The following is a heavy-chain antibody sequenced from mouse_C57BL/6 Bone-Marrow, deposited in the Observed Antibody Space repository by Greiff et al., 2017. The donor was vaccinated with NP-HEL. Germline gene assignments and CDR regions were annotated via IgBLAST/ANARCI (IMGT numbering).Heavy chain of an antibody. CDR3: ARGPYYYGSSPDY. Sequence: VQLQQPGAELVKPGASVKLSCKASGYTFTSYWMQWVNQRPGQGLEWIGEIDPSDSYTNYNQKFKGKATLTVDTSSSTAYMQLSSLTSEDSAVYYCARGPYYYGSSPDYWGQGTTLTVSS. CDR1: GYTFTSYW. CDR2: IDPSDSYT. V-gene: IGHV1-50*01. J-gene: IGHJ2*01. D-gene: IGHD1-1*01.